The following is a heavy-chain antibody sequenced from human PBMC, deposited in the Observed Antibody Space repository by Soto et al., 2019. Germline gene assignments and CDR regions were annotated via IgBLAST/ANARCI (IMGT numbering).Heavy chain of an antibody. J-gene: IGHJ4*02. D-gene: IGHD3-16*02. CDR3: AKVMITFGGVIAYFDY. Sequence: EVQLLESGGGLVQPGGSLRLSCADSGFTFSSYAMSWVRQAPGKGMEWVSAISGSGGSTYYADSVKGRFTISSDNSKNTLYLQMNSLRAEDTAVYYCAKVMITFGGVIAYFDYWGQGTLVTVSS. CDR1: GFTFSSYA. CDR2: ISGSGGST. V-gene: IGHV3-23*01.